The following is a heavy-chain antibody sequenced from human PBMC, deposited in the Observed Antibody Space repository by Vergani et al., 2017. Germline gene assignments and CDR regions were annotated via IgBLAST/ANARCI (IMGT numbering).Heavy chain of an antibody. Sequence: QVQLVESGGGVVQPGGSLRLSCVASGFSVSNSGMHWVRPTPGKGLEWVAFIQYDGSDIFYAGFVEGRFTISRDNSKNSLYLQMRSLRFDDTAVYYCANEGSANRIRGWLDHWGQGALVTVSS. J-gene: IGHJ4*02. V-gene: IGHV3-30*02. CDR2: IQYDGSDI. CDR1: GFSVSNSG. CDR3: ANEGSANRIRGWLDH. D-gene: IGHD3-10*01.